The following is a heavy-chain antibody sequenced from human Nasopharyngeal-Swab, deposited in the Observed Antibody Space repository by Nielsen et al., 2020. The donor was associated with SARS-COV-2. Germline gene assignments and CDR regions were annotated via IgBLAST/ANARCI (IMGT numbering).Heavy chain of an antibody. CDR1: GGSIGDSY. CDR2: IHYTGSS. CDR3: ARGPTYYYDSSERGFDY. V-gene: IGHV4-59*01. J-gene: IGHJ4*02. Sequence: GSLRLSCTVSGGSIGDSYWTWIRQSPGKGLEWLGYIHYTGSSNYNPSLKSRVTISLDTSKKRFSLIVSSVTGADTAVYYCARGPTYYYDSSERGFDYWGQGTLVTVSS. D-gene: IGHD3-22*01.